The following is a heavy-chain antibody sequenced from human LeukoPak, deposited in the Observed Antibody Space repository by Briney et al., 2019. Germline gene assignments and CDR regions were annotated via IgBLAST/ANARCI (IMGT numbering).Heavy chain of an antibody. CDR1: GFTFSSYA. CDR3: AKPYYYDSSGYSYFDY. Sequence: PGGSLRLSCAASGFTFSSYAMSWVRQAPGKGLEWVSVLYSGGSTYYADSVQGRFTISRDNSKNTLCLQMNSLRAEDTGVYYCAKPYYYDSSGYSYFDYWGQGTLVTVSS. J-gene: IGHJ4*02. V-gene: IGHV3-66*04. CDR2: LYSGGST. D-gene: IGHD3-22*01.